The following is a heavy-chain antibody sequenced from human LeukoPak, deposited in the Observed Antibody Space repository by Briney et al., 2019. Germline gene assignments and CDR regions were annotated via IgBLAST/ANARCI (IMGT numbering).Heavy chain of an antibody. CDR3: AKSRITIFGVVIGAFDI. CDR1: GFTFSSYG. V-gene: IGHV3-30*18. CDR2: ISYDGSNK. J-gene: IGHJ3*02. Sequence: QPGRSLRLSCAASGFTFSSYGMHWVRQAPGKGLEWVAVISYDGSNKYYADSVKGRFTISRDNSKNTLYLQMNSLRAEDTAVYYCAKSRITIFGVVIGAFDIWGQGTMVTVSS. D-gene: IGHD3-3*01.